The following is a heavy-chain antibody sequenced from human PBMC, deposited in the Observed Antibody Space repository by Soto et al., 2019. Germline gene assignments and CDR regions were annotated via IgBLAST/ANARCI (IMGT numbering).Heavy chain of an antibody. CDR3: ARDPGYCSSTSCYSGRWAYYFDY. CDR2: ISSSGSTI. J-gene: IGHJ4*02. CDR1: GFTFSDYY. V-gene: IGHV3-11*01. Sequence: PGGSLRLSCAASGFTFSDYYMSWIPQAPGKGLEWVSYISSSGSTIYYSDSVKGRFTISRDNAKNSLYLQMNSLRAEDTAVYYCARDPGYCSSTSCYSGRWAYYFDYWGQGTLVTVSS. D-gene: IGHD2-2*01.